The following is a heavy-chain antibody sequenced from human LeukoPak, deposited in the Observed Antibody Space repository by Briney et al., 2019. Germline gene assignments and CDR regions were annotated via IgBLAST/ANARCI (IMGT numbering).Heavy chain of an antibody. J-gene: IGHJ4*02. V-gene: IGHV1-2*02. CDR3: ARSGITTIPNFDY. Sequence: ASVKVSCKASGYTFSGYHIHWVRQAPGQGLEWMGWMNPNSGATNNAQKFQGRVTLSRDTSISTAYMELRKLSSDDTAVYYCARSGITTIPNFDYWGQGTLVTVSS. CDR1: GYTFSGYH. D-gene: IGHD1/OR15-1a*01. CDR2: MNPNSGAT.